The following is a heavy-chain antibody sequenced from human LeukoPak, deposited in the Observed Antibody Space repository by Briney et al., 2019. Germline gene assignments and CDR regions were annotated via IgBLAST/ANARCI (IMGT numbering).Heavy chain of an antibody. D-gene: IGHD6-19*01. V-gene: IGHV3-33*01. CDR1: VLTFSSYG. CDR3: ARDSSGDY. Sequence: RRSLRLSCAASVLTFSSYGMHWVRQAPGKGLEWVAVIWSDGSNKYYADSVKGRFTISRDNSKNTLYLQMNSLRAEDTAVYYCARDSSGDYWGQGTLVTVSS. J-gene: IGHJ4*02. CDR2: IWSDGSNK.